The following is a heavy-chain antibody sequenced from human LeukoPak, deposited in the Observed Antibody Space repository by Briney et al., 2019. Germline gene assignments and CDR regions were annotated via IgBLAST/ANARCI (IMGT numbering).Heavy chain of an antibody. D-gene: IGHD6-13*01. CDR3: ARETAAAGAFDI. V-gene: IGHV4-31*03. Sequence: PSQTLSLTCTVSGGSISSGGYYWSWIRQHPGKGLEWIGYIYYSGSTYYNPSLKSRVTISVDTSKNQFSLKLSSVTAADTTVYYCARETAAAGAFDIWGQGTMVTVSS. J-gene: IGHJ3*02. CDR2: IYYSGST. CDR1: GGSISSGGYY.